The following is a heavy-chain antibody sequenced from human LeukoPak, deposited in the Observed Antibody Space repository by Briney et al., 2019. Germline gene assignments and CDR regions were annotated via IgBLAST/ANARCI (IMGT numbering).Heavy chain of an antibody. CDR2: IWYDGSNK. CDR1: GFTFSSYG. D-gene: IGHD6-6*01. CDR3: AREYSSSSGSVSDY. V-gene: IGHV3-33*01. Sequence: TGGSLRLSCAASGFTFSSYGMHWVRQAPGKGLEWVAVIWYDGSNKYYADSVKGRFTISRDNSKNTLYLQMNSLRAEDTAVYYCAREYSSSSGSVSDYWGQGTLVTVSS. J-gene: IGHJ4*02.